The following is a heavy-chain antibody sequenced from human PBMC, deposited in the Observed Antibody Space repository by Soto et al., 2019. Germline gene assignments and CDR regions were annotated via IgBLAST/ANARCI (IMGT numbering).Heavy chain of an antibody. CDR2: MNPNSGNT. V-gene: IGHV1-8*01. Sequence: ASVKVSCKASGYTFTSYDINWVRQATGQGLEWMGWMNPNSGNTGYAQKFQGRVTMTRNTSISTAYMELSSLRSEDTAVYYCARARITIFGVVYPRFDPWGQGTLVTVTS. CDR3: ARARITIFGVVYPRFDP. J-gene: IGHJ5*02. CDR1: GYTFTSYD. D-gene: IGHD3-3*01.